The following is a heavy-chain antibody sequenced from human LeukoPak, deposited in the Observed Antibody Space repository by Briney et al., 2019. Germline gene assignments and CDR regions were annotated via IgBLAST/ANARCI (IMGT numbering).Heavy chain of an antibody. CDR3: ARLVQSIAVAGTGMGAFDI. J-gene: IGHJ3*02. CDR1: GGSFSGYY. Sequence: SETLSLTCAVYGGSFSGYYWSWIRQPPGKGLEWIGEINHSGSTNYNPSLKSRVTISVDTSKNQFSLKLSSVTAADTAVYYCARLVQSIAVAGTGMGAFDIWGQGTMVTVSS. D-gene: IGHD6-19*01. V-gene: IGHV4-34*01. CDR2: INHSGST.